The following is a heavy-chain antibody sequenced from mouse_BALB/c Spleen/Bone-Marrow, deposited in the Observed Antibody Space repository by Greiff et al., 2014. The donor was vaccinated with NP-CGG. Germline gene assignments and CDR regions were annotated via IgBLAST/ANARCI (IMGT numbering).Heavy chain of an antibody. J-gene: IGHJ2*01. Sequence: QVQLQQSGAELVKPGASVKLSCTASGSNIKDTYMHWVKQRPGQGLEWIGWIYPGNVNTKYNEKFKGKATLTADKSSSTAYMQLSSLTSEDSAVYFCARLNDGYFDYWGQGTTLTVSS. V-gene: IGHV1S56*01. CDR3: ARLNDGYFDY. CDR2: IYPGNVNT. CDR1: GSNIKDTY. D-gene: IGHD2-3*01.